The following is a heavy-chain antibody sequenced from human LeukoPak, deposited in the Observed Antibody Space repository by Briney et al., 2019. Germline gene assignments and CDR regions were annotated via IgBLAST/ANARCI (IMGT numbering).Heavy chain of an antibody. D-gene: IGHD6-19*01. J-gene: IGHJ4*02. V-gene: IGHV4-31*03. Sequence: PSETLSLTCTVSGGSISSGGYYWSWIRQHPGKGLEWIGYIYYSGSTYYNPSLKSRVTISVDTSKNQFSLKLSSVTAADTAVYYCARHQGASSGWSTYPSGYYFDYWGQGTLVTVSS. CDR1: GGSISSGGYY. CDR3: ARHQGASSGWSTYPSGYYFDY. CDR2: IYYSGST.